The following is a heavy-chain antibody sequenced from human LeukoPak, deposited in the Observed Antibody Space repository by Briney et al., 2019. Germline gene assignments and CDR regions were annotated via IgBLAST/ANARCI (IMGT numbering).Heavy chain of an antibody. CDR2: INPNSGGT. V-gene: IGHV1-2*02. J-gene: IGHJ4*02. CDR1: EYTFTGYY. Sequence: ASVKVSCKGSEYTFTGYYMHWVRQAPGQGLEWMGWINPNSGGTNYAQKFQGRVTMTRDTSISTAYMELSRLRSDDTAVYYCAIDASDLGFDYWGQGTLVTVSS. D-gene: IGHD7-27*01. CDR3: AIDASDLGFDY.